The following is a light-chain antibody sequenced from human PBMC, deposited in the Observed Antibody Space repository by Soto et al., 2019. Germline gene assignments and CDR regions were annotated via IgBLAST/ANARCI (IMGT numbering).Light chain of an antibody. CDR1: QSISGT. Sequence: ELVMTPSPATLSVSPGERATLSCRASQSISGTLAWYQQKPGQAPRLLIDGASTRATGIPDRFSGSGSGTDFTLTISRLEPEDVAVYYCQQYEAVVTFGQGTKVDIK. J-gene: IGKJ1*01. V-gene: IGKV3D-15*01. CDR3: QQYEAVVT. CDR2: GAS.